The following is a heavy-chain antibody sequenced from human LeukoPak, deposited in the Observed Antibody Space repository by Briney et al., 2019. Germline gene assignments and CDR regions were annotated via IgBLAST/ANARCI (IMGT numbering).Heavy chain of an antibody. Sequence: GGSLRLSCAASGFTFDDYAMHWVRQAPGKGLEWVSGISWNSGSIGYADSVKGRFTISRDNAKNSLYLQMNSLRAEDTALYYRAKGFTDIVVVPAATVPYYYYYGMDVWGQGTTVTVSS. CDR2: ISWNSGSI. V-gene: IGHV3-9*01. CDR3: AKGFTDIVVVPAATVPYYYYYGMDV. CDR1: GFTFDDYA. J-gene: IGHJ6*02. D-gene: IGHD2-2*01.